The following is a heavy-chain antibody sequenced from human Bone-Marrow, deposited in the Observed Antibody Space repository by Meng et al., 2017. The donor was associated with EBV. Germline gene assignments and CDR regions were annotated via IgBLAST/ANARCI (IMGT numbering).Heavy chain of an antibody. D-gene: IGHD5-18*01. Sequence: AQVQESGPGLVKLSETLSLTCTVSGGSVSSGSYYWSWIRQPPGKGLEWIGYIYYSGSTNYNPSLKSRVTISVDTSKNQFSLKLSSVTAADTAVYYCARDNVDTAMVPHWGQGTLVTVSS. CDR1: GGSVSSGSYY. CDR2: IYYSGST. CDR3: ARDNVDTAMVPH. J-gene: IGHJ4*02. V-gene: IGHV4-61*01.